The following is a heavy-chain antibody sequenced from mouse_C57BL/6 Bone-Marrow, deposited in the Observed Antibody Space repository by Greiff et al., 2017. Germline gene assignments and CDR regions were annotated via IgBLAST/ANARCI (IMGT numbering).Heavy chain of an antibody. J-gene: IGHJ1*03. Sequence: VQLQQSGPGLVQPSQSLSITCTVSGFSLTSYGVHWVRQPPGKGLEWLGVIWSGGSTDYNAAFISRLSISKDNSKSQVFFKMNSLQADDTAIYYCAKKLGYYGSNYWYFDVWGTGTTVTVSS. CDR2: IWSGGST. V-gene: IGHV2-4*01. CDR1: GFSLTSYG. CDR3: AKKLGYYGSNYWYFDV. D-gene: IGHD1-1*01.